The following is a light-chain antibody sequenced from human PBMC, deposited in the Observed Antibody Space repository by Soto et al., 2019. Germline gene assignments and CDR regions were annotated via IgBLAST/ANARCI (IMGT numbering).Light chain of an antibody. CDR3: SSYTSSSTSWV. J-gene: IGLJ3*02. V-gene: IGLV2-14*01. CDR2: DVS. Sequence: QSVLTQPASVSGSPGQSITISCTGTSSDVGGYNYVSWYQQHPGKAPKLMICDVSNRPSGVSNRFSGSKSGNTASLTISGLQAEDEADYYCSSYTSSSTSWVFGGGTKLTVL. CDR1: SSDVGGYNY.